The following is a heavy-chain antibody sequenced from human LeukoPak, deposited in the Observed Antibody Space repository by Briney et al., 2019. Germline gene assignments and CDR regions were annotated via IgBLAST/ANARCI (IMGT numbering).Heavy chain of an antibody. J-gene: IGHJ3*02. CDR3: ARDLEADSSGWYNAFDI. Sequence: GGSLRLSCAASGFTFSSYGMHWVRQAPGKGLEWVSAISGSGGSTYYADSVKGRFTISRDNSKNTLYLQMNSLRAEDTAVYYCARDLEADSSGWYNAFDIWGQGTMVTVSS. D-gene: IGHD6-19*01. CDR2: ISGSGGST. V-gene: IGHV3-23*01. CDR1: GFTFSSYG.